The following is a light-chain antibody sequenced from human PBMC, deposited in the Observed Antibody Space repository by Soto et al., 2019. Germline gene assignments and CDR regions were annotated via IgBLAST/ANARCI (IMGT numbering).Light chain of an antibody. CDR2: ATS. J-gene: IGKJ5*01. CDR3: QQTYTTPIT. CDR1: QNINIY. Sequence: DIQMTQSPSSLSASVGDRVTITCRASQNINIYLNWYRQKPGTAPKLMIYATSSLQSGFPSRFSGSGSGTDFTLTISGLQPEDVATYYCQQTYTTPITFGQGTRLEI. V-gene: IGKV1-39*01.